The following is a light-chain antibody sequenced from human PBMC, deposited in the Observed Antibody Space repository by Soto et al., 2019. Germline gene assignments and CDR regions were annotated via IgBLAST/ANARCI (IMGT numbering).Light chain of an antibody. Sequence: QSALTQPASVSGSPGQSITISCTGTNSDVGAYNYVSWYQHHPGKAPKLIIYDVTYRPSGVSNRFSGSKSGNTASLTISGLQAEDEADYYCNSYTSSSTWVFGGGTKLTVL. J-gene: IGLJ3*02. CDR2: DVT. CDR1: NSDVGAYNY. CDR3: NSYTSSSTWV. V-gene: IGLV2-14*03.